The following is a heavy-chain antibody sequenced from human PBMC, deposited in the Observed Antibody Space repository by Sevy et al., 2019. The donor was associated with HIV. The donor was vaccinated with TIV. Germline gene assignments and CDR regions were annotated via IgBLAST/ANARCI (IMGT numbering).Heavy chain of an antibody. J-gene: IGHJ3*01. Sequence: GESLKISCAASEITLSNYAMNWVRQAPGRGLEWVSAISGSGGSRYYADSVKGRFTISRDNSKNTLSLQMHSLRVEDTAVYYCAKDRAVLVGDAFDLWGQGTMVTVSS. CDR1: EITLSNYA. CDR3: AKDRAVLVGDAFDL. D-gene: IGHD2-15*01. V-gene: IGHV3-23*01. CDR2: ISGSGGSR.